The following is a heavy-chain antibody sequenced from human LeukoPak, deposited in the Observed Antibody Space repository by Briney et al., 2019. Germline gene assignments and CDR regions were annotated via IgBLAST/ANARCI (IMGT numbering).Heavy chain of an antibody. CDR3: ARGQVPAARGYSWFDP. V-gene: IGHV4-34*01. J-gene: IGHJ5*02. D-gene: IGHD2-2*01. CDR2: INARGDT. CDR1: GWSFNDYY. Sequence: SETLSLTCAVYGWSFNDYYWNWIRQPPGKGLEWIGEINARGDTNYNPSLKSRVAISVDTSKKQFSLRLTSMIAADTALYYCARGQVPAARGYSWFDPWGQGTLVTVSS.